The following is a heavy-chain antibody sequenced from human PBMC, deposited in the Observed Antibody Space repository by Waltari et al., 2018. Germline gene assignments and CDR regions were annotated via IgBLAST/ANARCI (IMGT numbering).Heavy chain of an antibody. Sequence: QVQLVQSGAEVKKPGASVKVSCKASGYPFTGYYMHWVRQAPGQGLEWMGWINPNSGGTNYAQKFQGRVTMTRDTSISTAYMELSRLRSDDTAVYYCAREWGPGIAAAVTNWFDPWGQGTLVTVSS. D-gene: IGHD6-13*01. CDR3: AREWGPGIAAAVTNWFDP. V-gene: IGHV1-2*02. J-gene: IGHJ5*02. CDR2: INPNSGGT. CDR1: GYPFTGYY.